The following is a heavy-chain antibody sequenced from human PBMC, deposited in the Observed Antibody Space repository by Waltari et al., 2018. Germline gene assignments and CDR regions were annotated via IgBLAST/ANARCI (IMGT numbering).Heavy chain of an antibody. J-gene: IGHJ3*01. D-gene: IGHD3-10*02. V-gene: IGHV3-48*03. Sequence: EVQLEESGGGLTQPGGSLRLSCAASGFNFGIYEMNWVRLAPGWGLELISFICATVTTTLYSDSVNCRFSVFRDNAKNSLYLQMNCLSVYDTAVYYCASVRDEFCIVHMFVDVFDLWFLGTMVTVSS. CDR2: ICATVTTT. CDR3: ASVRDEFCIVHMFVDVFDL. CDR1: GFNFGIYE.